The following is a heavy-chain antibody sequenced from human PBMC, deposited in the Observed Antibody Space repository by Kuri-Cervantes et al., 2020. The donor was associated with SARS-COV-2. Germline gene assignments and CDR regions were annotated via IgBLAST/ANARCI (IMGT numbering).Heavy chain of an antibody. D-gene: IGHD2/OR15-2a*01. V-gene: IGHV4-30-4*08. CDR1: GDYA. Sequence: GDYAMSWVRQAPGKGLEWVGYIYYNGSTYYNPSLRSRVIVSVDRSKNQFSLNLNSVTAADTALYYCARGAIDWGQGTLVTVSS. CDR2: IYYNGST. CDR3: ARGAID. J-gene: IGHJ4*02.